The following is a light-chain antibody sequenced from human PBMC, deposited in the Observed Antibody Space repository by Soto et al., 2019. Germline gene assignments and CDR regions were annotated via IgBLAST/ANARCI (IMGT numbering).Light chain of an antibody. Sequence: DIQMTQSPSSLSASVGDRVTITCRARQSISSYLNWYQQKPGKAPKLLIYAASSLQSGVPSRFSGSGSGTDFTLTISSLQPEDFATYYCQHSYNTPWTFGQGTKVEIK. CDR2: AAS. CDR1: QSISSY. V-gene: IGKV1-39*01. CDR3: QHSYNTPWT. J-gene: IGKJ1*01.